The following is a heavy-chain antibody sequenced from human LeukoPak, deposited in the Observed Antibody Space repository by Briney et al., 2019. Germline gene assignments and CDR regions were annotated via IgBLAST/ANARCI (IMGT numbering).Heavy chain of an antibody. J-gene: IGHJ4*02. D-gene: IGHD3-16*02. Sequence: GGSLRLSCAASGFTFSTYSMNWVRQAPGKGLEWVSYIGISSSTIDYADPVKGRFTISRDNAKNSLYLQMNSLRAEDTAVYYCARDTHHYDYVWGSYRYFDYWGQGTLVTVSS. CDR3: ARDTHHYDYVWGSYRYFDY. CDR2: IGISSSTI. CDR1: GFTFSTYS. V-gene: IGHV3-48*01.